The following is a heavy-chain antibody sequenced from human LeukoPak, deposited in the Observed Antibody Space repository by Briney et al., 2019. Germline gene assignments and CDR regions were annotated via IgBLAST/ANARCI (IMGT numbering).Heavy chain of an antibody. J-gene: IGHJ4*02. D-gene: IGHD1-1*01. CDR3: ARSLYNWNDEGVFDY. CDR1: GYTFTSYY. Sequence: ASVKVSCKASGYTFTSYYMHWVRQAPGQGLEWMGIINPSGGSTSYAQKFQGRVTMTRDTSTSTVYMELSSLRSEDTAVYYCARSLYNWNDEGVFDYWGQGTLVTVSS. CDR2: INPSGGST. V-gene: IGHV1-46*01.